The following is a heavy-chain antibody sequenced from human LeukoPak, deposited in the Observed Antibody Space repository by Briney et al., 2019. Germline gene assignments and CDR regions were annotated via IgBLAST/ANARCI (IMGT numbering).Heavy chain of an antibody. CDR3: ARLGCSSASCYPGN. D-gene: IGHD2-2*01. CDR2: LYYSGWST. CDR1: GGSISSSYYY. Sequence: SETLSLTCTVSGGSISSSYYYWGWVRQPPGKGLEWIGSLYYSGWSTYYNPSLKSRVTISVDTSRNQFSLKLNSVTAADTAVYYCARLGCSSASCYPGNWGQGTLVTVSS. V-gene: IGHV4-39*01. J-gene: IGHJ4*02.